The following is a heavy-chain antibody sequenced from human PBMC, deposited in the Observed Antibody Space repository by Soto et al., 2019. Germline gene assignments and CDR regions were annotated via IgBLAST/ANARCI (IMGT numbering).Heavy chain of an antibody. V-gene: IGHV1-18*01. CDR1: GYTFTSYG. J-gene: IGHJ4*02. CDR3: ARVGVVVVAATPDY. Sequence: ASVKVSCKASGYTFTSYGISWVRQAPGQGLEWMGWISAYNGNTNYAQKLQGRVTMTTDTSTSTAYMELRGLRSDGTAVYYCARVGVVVVAATPDYWGQGTLVTVSS. CDR2: ISAYNGNT. D-gene: IGHD2-15*01.